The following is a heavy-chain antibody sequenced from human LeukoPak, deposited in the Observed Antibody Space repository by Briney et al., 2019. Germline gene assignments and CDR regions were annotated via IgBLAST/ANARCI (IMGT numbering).Heavy chain of an antibody. Sequence: QPGGSLRLSCAASGFTFSSYAMSWVRQAPGKGLEWVSAISGSGGSTYYADSVKGRFTISRDNSKNTLHLQMTSLRAEDTAVYYCAKDSSRIYYYGMDVWGQGTTVTVSS. V-gene: IGHV3-23*01. J-gene: IGHJ6*02. CDR2: ISGSGGST. CDR3: AKDSSRIYYYGMDV. D-gene: IGHD6-13*01. CDR1: GFTFSSYA.